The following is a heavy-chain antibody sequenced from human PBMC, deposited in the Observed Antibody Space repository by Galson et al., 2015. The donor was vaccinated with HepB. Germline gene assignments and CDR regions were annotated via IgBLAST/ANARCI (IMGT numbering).Heavy chain of an antibody. CDR1: GAAFSSYA. D-gene: IGHD3-16*02. CDR2: ISYDGSNT. CDR3: ARGIVHFDY. J-gene: IGHJ4*02. V-gene: IGHV3-30*04. Sequence: SLRLSCAASGAAFSSYAMDWVRQAPGKGLEWVAVISYDGSNTYYADSVKGRFTISRDNSKNTLYLQMNSLRAEDTAVYYCARGIVHFDYWGQGTLVTVSS.